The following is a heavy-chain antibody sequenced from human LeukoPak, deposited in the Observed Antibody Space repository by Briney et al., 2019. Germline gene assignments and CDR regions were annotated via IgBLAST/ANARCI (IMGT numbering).Heavy chain of an antibody. CDR3: ARDTLNWFDP. J-gene: IGHJ5*02. Sequence: GASVKVSCKASGYTFGSDDINWVRQATGQGLEWMGWISAYNGNTNYAQKLQGRVTMTTDTSTSTAYMELRSLRSDDTAVYYCARDTLNWFDPWGQGTLVTVSS. V-gene: IGHV1-18*01. CDR2: ISAYNGNT. CDR1: GYTFGSDD.